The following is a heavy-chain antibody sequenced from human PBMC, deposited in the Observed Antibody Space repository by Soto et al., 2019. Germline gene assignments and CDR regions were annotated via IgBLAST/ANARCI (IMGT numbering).Heavy chain of an antibody. CDR3: AMYYYDSSGYPNPSFYYGMDV. J-gene: IGHJ6*02. V-gene: IGHV1-69*13. Sequence: SVKVSCKASGGTFSSYAISWVRQAPGQGLEWMGGIIPIFGTANYAQKFQGRVTITADESTSTAYMELSSLRPEDTAVYYCAMYYYDSSGYPNPSFYYGMDVWGQGTTVTVSS. CDR1: GGTFSSYA. D-gene: IGHD3-22*01. CDR2: IIPIFGTA.